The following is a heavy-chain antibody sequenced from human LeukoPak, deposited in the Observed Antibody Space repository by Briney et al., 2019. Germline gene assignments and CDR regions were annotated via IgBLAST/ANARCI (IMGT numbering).Heavy chain of an antibody. D-gene: IGHD3-22*01. CDR3: TRRYNYDSSGYYYVRDAFDI. Sequence: GGSLRLSCAASGFTFSSYWMSWVRQAPGKGLEWVANIKQDGSEKYYVDSVKGRFTISRDNAKNSLYLQMNSLKTEDTAVYYCTRRYNYDSSGYYYVRDAFDIWCQGTMVTVSS. V-gene: IGHV3-7*03. J-gene: IGHJ3*02. CDR1: GFTFSSYW. CDR2: IKQDGSEK.